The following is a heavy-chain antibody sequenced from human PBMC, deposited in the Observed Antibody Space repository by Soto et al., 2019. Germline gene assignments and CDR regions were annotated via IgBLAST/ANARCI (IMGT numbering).Heavy chain of an antibody. Sequence: SETLSLTCAVSGVSFSAYYWTWIRQPPGKGLEWIGEINDIGATNYNPSLKSRVAISVDTSTNQVSLKLKSVTAADTAVYFCARGVWVGRRRYSPYFDHWGQGTQVTVSS. J-gene: IGHJ4*02. CDR2: INDIGAT. CDR3: ARGVWVGRRRYSPYFDH. V-gene: IGHV4-34*01. D-gene: IGHD4-4*01. CDR1: GVSFSAYY.